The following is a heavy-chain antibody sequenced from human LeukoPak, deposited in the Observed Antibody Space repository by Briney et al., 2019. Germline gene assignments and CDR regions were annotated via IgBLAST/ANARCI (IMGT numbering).Heavy chain of an antibody. CDR1: GGSISSYY. CDR3: ARDPWYYDSSGSGAFDI. V-gene: IGHV4-59*01. CDR2: IYYSGST. D-gene: IGHD3-22*01. Sequence: PSETLSLTCTVSGGSISSYYWSWIRQPPGKGLEWIGYIYYSGSTNYNPSLKSRVTISVDTSKNQFSLKLSSVTAADTAVYYCARDPWYYDSSGSGAFDIWGQGTMVTVSS. J-gene: IGHJ3*02.